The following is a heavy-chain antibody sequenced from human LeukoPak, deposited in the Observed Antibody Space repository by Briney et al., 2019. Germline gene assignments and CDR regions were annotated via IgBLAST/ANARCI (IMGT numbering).Heavy chain of an antibody. D-gene: IGHD3-22*01. Sequence: GGSLRLSCAASGFTFSSYAMSWVRQAPGKGLEWVSAISGSGGSTYYADSVKGRFTISRDNSKNTLYLQMNSLRAEDTAVYYCAKSVLYNYDSSGYYFYYWGQGTLVTVSS. CDR3: AKSVLYNYDSSGYYFYY. V-gene: IGHV3-23*01. CDR2: ISGSGGST. CDR1: GFTFSSYA. J-gene: IGHJ4*02.